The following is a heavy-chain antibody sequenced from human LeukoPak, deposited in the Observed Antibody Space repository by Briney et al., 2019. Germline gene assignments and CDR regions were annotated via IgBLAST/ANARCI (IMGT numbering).Heavy chain of an antibody. D-gene: IGHD3-10*01. CDR2: IYYSGST. J-gene: IGHJ4*02. Sequence: PSETLSLTCTVSGGSISSSSYYWGWIRQPPGKGLEWIGSIYYSGSTYYNPSLKSRVTISVDTSKNQFSLKLSSVTAADTAVYYCARLEGFYGSGMFDYWGQGTLVTVSS. CDR3: ARLEGFYGSGMFDY. V-gene: IGHV4-39*01. CDR1: GGSISSSSYY.